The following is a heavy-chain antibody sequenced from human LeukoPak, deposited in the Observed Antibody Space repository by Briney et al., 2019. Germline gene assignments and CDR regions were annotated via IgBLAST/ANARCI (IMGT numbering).Heavy chain of an antibody. V-gene: IGHV3-23*01. Sequence: GGSLRLSCAASGFTFSSYAMRWVRQAPGKGLEWVSAISGSGDRTYYAHSVEGRFTIPRDNSKNTLYLQMNSLRAEDTAVYYCAKGPSKYWTNGVCYFAGGYYFDYWGQGTLVTVSS. CDR3: AKGPSKYWTNGVCYFAGGYYFDY. D-gene: IGHD2-8*01. J-gene: IGHJ4*02. CDR1: GFTFSSYA. CDR2: ISGSGDRT.